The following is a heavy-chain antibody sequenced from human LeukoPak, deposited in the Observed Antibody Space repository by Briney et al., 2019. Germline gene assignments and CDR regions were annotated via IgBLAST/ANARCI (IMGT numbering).Heavy chain of an antibody. CDR2: ISSTGGAI. CDR1: GFTFRSYE. V-gene: IGHV3-48*03. Sequence: GGSLRLSCAGFGFTFRSYEMNWVRQAPGRGLEGISYISSTGGAIYYADSVKGRFPISRDNAKNSLYLQMNSLRAEDTAVYYCPRVFSYYTYSFDYWGQGTLVTVSS. CDR3: PRVFSYYTYSFDY. D-gene: IGHD3-22*01. J-gene: IGHJ4*02.